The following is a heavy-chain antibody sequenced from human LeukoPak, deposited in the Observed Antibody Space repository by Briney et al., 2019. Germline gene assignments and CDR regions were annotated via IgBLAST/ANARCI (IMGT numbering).Heavy chain of an antibody. Sequence: GGSLRLSCAASGFTFSTYWMSWVRQAPGKGLEWVANIRQDGSKIYYVDSVKGRFTISRDNAKNSLYLQMNNLRAEDTAVYYCAADQGGGWYDYWGQGTLVTVSS. V-gene: IGHV3-7*03. J-gene: IGHJ4*02. CDR1: GFTFSTYW. CDR3: AADQGGGWYDY. CDR2: IRQDGSKI. D-gene: IGHD6-19*01.